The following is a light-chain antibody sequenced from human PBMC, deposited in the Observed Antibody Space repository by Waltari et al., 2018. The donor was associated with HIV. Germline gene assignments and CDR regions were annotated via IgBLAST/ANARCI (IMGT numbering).Light chain of an antibody. CDR2: GAS. CDR3: QQYGSSPRS. Sequence: EIVLTQSPGTLSLSPGERATLSCRASQSVSSSYLAWYQQKPGQAPRLLIYGASSRATGIADRFSASGSGTDFTLTISRLEPEDFGVYYCQQYGSSPRSFGQGTTVEIK. V-gene: IGKV3-20*01. J-gene: IGKJ2*03. CDR1: QSVSSSY.